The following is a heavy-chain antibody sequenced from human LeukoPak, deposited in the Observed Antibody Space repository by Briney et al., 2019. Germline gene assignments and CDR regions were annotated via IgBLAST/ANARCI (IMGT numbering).Heavy chain of an antibody. D-gene: IGHD2-2*01. CDR3: ASIGVVVVPAAMGAFDI. CDR1: GFTFSSYE. Sequence: GGSLRLSCAASGFTFSSYEMNWLRQAPGKGVEWVSYISRSGSPIYYADSVKGRFTISRDNAKNSLYLQMNSLRAEDTAVYYCASIGVVVVPAAMGAFDIWGQGTMVTVSS. J-gene: IGHJ3*02. V-gene: IGHV3-48*03. CDR2: ISRSGSPI.